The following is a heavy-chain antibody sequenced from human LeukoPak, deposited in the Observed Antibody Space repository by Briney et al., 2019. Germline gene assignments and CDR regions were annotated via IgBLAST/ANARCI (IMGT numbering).Heavy chain of an antibody. CDR1: GYTFTSYG. CDR3: ARDPFPTVGATPPDAFDI. D-gene: IGHD1-26*01. Sequence: GASVKVSCKASGYTFTSYGISRVRQAPGQGLEWMGWISAYNGNTNYAQKLQGRVTMTTDTSTSTAYMELRSLRSDDTAVYYCARDPFPTVGATPPDAFDIWGQGTMVTVSS. V-gene: IGHV1-18*01. CDR2: ISAYNGNT. J-gene: IGHJ3*02.